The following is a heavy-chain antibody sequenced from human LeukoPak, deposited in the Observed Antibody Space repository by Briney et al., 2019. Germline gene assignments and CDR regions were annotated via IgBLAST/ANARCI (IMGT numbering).Heavy chain of an antibody. J-gene: IGHJ3*02. CDR1: GGSFSGYY. CDR3: ARRYYGSGKRAFDI. D-gene: IGHD3-10*01. CDR2: IDHSGST. Sequence: SETLSLTCAVYGGSFSGYYWSWIGQPPGKGLEWIGEIDHSGSTNYNPSLKSRVTISVDTSKNPFSLKLSSVTAADTAVYYCARRYYGSGKRAFDIWGQGTMVTVSS. V-gene: IGHV4-34*01.